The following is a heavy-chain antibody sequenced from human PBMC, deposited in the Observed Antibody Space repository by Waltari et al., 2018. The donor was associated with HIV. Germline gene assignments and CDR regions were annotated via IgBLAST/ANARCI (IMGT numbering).Heavy chain of an antibody. Sequence: EVQLVESGGGSVQPGGSLRLSCAASGLTFSNSWKHSVRQAPGKGRVWVSRINSDWSSTSYADSVKGRFTISRDNAKNTVYLQMNSLRAEDTAVYYCARGGSNPLDYWGQGTLVTVSS. J-gene: IGHJ4*02. V-gene: IGHV3-74*01. D-gene: IGHD4-4*01. CDR2: INSDWSST. CDR1: GLTFSNSW. CDR3: ARGGSNPLDY.